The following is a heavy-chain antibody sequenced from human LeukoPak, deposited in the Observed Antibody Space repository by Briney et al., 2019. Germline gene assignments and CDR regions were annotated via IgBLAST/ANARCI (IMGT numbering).Heavy chain of an antibody. V-gene: IGHV4-34*01. D-gene: IGHD3-22*01. J-gene: IGHJ4*02. CDR1: GFTFSTYG. Sequence: PGRSLRLSCVASGFTFSTYGMHWARQPPGKGLEWIGEINHSGSTNYNPSLKSRVTTSVDTSKNQFSLKLSSVTAADTAVYYCARAVGSSGYYNYWGQGTLVTVSS. CDR3: ARAVGSSGYYNY. CDR2: INHSGST.